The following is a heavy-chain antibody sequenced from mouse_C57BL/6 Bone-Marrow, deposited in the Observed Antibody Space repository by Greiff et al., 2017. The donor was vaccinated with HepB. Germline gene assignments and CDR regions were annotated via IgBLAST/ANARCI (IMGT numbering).Heavy chain of an antibody. Sequence: EVKLEESGGDLVKPGGSLKLSCAASGFTFSSYGMSWVRQTPDKRLEWVATISSGGSYTYYPDSVKGRFTIARDNAKNTLYLQMSSLKSEDTAMYYCARPASNYYGSSYWYFDVWGTGTTVTVSS. D-gene: IGHD1-1*01. J-gene: IGHJ1*03. CDR3: ARPASNYYGSSYWYFDV. CDR2: ISSGGSYT. CDR1: GFTFSSYG. V-gene: IGHV5-6*02.